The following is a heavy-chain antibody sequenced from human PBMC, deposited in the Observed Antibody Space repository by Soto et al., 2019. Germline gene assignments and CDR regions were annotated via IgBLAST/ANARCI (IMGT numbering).Heavy chain of an antibody. Sequence: QVQLVQSGAEVKKPGASVKVSCKASGYTFTSYYMHWVRQAPGQGLEWMGIINPSGGSTSYAQKFQGRVTMTRDTSTSTVYMVLSSLRSEDTAVYYCATGPLTYCGGDCLLTFDPWGQGTLVTVAS. CDR1: GYTFTSYY. CDR3: ATGPLTYCGGDCLLTFDP. D-gene: IGHD2-21*02. CDR2: INPSGGST. V-gene: IGHV1-46*03. J-gene: IGHJ5*02.